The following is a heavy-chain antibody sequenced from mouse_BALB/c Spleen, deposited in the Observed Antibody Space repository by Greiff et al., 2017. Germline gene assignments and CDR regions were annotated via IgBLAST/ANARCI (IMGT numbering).Heavy chain of an antibody. CDR2: INPYNGGT. Sequence: EVKLQESGPELVKPGASMKISCKASGYSFTGYTMHWVKQSHGKNLEWIGLINPYNGGTSYNQKFKGKATLTVDKSSSTAYMELLSLTSEDSPVYYCASQEDGSTGAYWGQGTLVTVSA. CDR1: GYSFTGYT. V-gene: IGHV1-18*01. CDR3: ASQEDGSTGAY. J-gene: IGHJ3*01. D-gene: IGHD5-1*01.